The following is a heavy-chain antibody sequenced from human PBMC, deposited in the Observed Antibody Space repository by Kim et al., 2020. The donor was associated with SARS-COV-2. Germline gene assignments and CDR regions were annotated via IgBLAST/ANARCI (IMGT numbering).Heavy chain of an antibody. V-gene: IGHV3-23*01. D-gene: IGHD4-17*01. CDR3: AQETYGDYEAFDC. CDR2: VTADGHST. Sequence: GGSLRLSCAASGFTFSSYAMSWFRQAPGKGLEWVSAVTADGHSTYYAHFLMGRFTISRDNSRNTLYLQMNTLRAEDTALYYCAQETYGDYEAFDCWGQGTLVTVSA. J-gene: IGHJ4*02. CDR1: GFTFSSYA.